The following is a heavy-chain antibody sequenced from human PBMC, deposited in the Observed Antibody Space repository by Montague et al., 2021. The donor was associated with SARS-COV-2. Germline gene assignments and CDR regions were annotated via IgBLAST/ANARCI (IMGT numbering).Heavy chain of an antibody. D-gene: IGHD3-22*01. Sequence: SLRLSCAASGFTFNSYAMCWVRQAPGKGLEWVSIIYSGGSSAYYAGTVKGRFTISRDNSKNTLYLQMNGMIAEDTAVYYCAKTHRYYNRNFDYWGQGTLVTVSS. V-gene: IGHV3-23*03. CDR2: IYSGGSSA. CDR3: AKTHRYYNRNFDY. J-gene: IGHJ4*02. CDR1: GFTFNSYA.